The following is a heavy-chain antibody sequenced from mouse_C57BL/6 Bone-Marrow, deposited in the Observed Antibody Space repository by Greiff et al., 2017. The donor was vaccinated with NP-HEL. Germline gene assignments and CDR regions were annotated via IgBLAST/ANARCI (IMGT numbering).Heavy chain of an antibody. V-gene: IGHV1-69*01. CDR2: IDPSDSYT. D-gene: IGHD2-3*01. CDR1: GYTFTSYW. Sequence: QVQLQQPGAELVMPGASVKLSCKASGYTFTSYWMHWVKQRPGQGLEWIGEIDPSDSYTNYNQKFKGKSTLTVDKSSSTAYMQLRSLTSEDSAVYYCAREGWLLPYWYFDVGGTGTAVTVSS. CDR3: AREGWLLPYWYFDV. J-gene: IGHJ1*03.